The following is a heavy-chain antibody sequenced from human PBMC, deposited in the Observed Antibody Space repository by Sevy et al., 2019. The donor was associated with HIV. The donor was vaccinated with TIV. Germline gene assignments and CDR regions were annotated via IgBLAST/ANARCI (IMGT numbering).Heavy chain of an antibody. CDR2: IWSDGAYQ. D-gene: IGHD3-22*01. V-gene: IGHV3-33*01. CDR3: ARGGYYYDNAAYYALDS. J-gene: IGHJ4*02. Sequence: GGSLRLSCTTSGFTFSNYAMHWVRQAPGKGMEWVAIIWSDGAYQYHGDSVKGRFTISRDNSKNTLYLQMNNVRVEDTAVYYCARGGYYYDNAAYYALDSWGQGTLVTVSS. CDR1: GFTFSNYA.